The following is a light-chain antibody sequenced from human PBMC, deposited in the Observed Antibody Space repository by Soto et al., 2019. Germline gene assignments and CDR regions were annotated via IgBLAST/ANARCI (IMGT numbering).Light chain of an antibody. CDR2: EVN. CDR3: TSYAGGNNV. V-gene: IGLV2-8*01. J-gene: IGLJ1*01. Sequence: QSVLTQPPSASGSPGQSVTISCTGTSSDVGGYNYDSWYQQHPGKVPKLVVYEVNKRPSGVPDRFSGSKSGNTASLTVSGLQAEDEADYYCTSYAGGNNVFGTGTKLTVL. CDR1: SSDVGGYNY.